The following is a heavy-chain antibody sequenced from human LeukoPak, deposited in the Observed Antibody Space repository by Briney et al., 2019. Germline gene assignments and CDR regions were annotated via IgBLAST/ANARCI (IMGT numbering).Heavy chain of an antibody. D-gene: IGHD3-16*01. J-gene: IGHJ4*02. Sequence: PSEALSLTCTVSGGSISSSSYYWGWIRQPPGKGLEWIGSIYYSGSTYYNPSLKSRVTISVDTSKNQFSLKLSSVTAADTAVYYCARGPGGGYYFDYWGQGTLVTVSS. CDR1: GGSISSSSYY. CDR3: ARGPGGGYYFDY. V-gene: IGHV4-39*01. CDR2: IYYSGST.